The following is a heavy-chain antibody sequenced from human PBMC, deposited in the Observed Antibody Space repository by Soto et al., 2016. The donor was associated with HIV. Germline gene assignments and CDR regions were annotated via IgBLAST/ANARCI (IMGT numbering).Heavy chain of an antibody. CDR2: ISSNGGST. V-gene: IGHV3-64*01. Sequence: EVQLVESGGGLAQPGGSLRLSCAASGFTFSSYAMHWVRQAPGKGLEYVSGISSNGGSTYYANSVKGRFTISRDNSKNTLYLQMGSLRAEDTAVYYCARDYYDSSGYFDRSDYWGQGPWSPSP. CDR3: ARDYYDSSGYFDRSDY. J-gene: IGHJ4*02. CDR1: GFTFSSYA. D-gene: IGHD3-22*01.